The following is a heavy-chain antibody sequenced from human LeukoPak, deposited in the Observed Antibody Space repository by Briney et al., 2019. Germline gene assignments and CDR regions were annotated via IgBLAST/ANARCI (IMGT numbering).Heavy chain of an antibody. CDR2: INHSGST. Sequence: SETLSLTCAVYGGSFSGYYWSWIRQPPGKGLEWIGEINHSGSTNYNPSLKSRVTISVDTSKNQFSLKLSSVTAADTAVYYCASPFSGSFLGYWGQGTLVTVSS. D-gene: IGHD1-26*01. J-gene: IGHJ4*02. CDR1: GGSFSGYY. CDR3: ASPFSGSFLGY. V-gene: IGHV4-34*01.